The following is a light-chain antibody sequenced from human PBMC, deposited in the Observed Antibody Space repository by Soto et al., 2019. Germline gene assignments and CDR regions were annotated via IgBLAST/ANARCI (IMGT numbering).Light chain of an antibody. CDR3: QQYHSWLA. J-gene: IGKJ4*02. V-gene: IGKV3-15*01. CDR2: GAA. Sequence: EIVMTQSPATLSVSLGERVTLSCRASQSVFSSLAWYQQKPGQAPRLLIYGAATRPIGIPTRFSGSGSGTEFTLIISCLQSEDFAVYYCQQYHSWLAFGRGTRVEIK. CDR1: QSVFSS.